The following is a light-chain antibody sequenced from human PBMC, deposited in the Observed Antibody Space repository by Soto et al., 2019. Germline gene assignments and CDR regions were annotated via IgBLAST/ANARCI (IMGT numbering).Light chain of an antibody. V-gene: IGKV3-11*01. Sequence: EIVLTQSPSTLSLSPGERATLSCRASQSVSSYLAWYQQKPGQAPTLLIYDASNRATGIPARFSGSGSGTDFTLTISSLEPEDFAVYYCRQRSNWPWTFGQGTKVEIK. J-gene: IGKJ1*01. CDR1: QSVSSY. CDR3: RQRSNWPWT. CDR2: DAS.